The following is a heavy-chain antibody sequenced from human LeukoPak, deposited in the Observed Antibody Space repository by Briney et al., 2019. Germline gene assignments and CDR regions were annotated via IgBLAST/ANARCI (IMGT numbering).Heavy chain of an antibody. CDR3: ARGDAWDPFDY. CDR1: GGSISSSSYY. D-gene: IGHD3-16*01. Sequence: PSETLSLTCTVSGGSISSSSYYWGWIRQPPGKGLEWIGSIYHGGGTYHNPSLESRLTMSMDTSKNQFSLKLSSVTAADTAVYFCARGDAWDPFDYWGQGTPVTVSS. J-gene: IGHJ4*02. CDR2: IYHGGGT. V-gene: IGHV4-39*07.